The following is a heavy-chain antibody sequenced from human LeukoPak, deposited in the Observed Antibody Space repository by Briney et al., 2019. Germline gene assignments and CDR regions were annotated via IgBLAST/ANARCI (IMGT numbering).Heavy chain of an antibody. V-gene: IGHV1-46*01. CDR2: INPSGTDT. CDR3: ARAFRNIVGLADYYYYMDA. J-gene: IGHJ6*03. CDR1: GDTFTSYY. Sequence: ASVKVSCKASGDTFTSYYMHWVRQAPGQGLEWMGIINPSGTDTNFPQKFQGRVTLTRDMSTSTVYMELSSLRSEDTAIYYCARAFRNIVGLADYYYYMDAWGKGTTVTVSS. D-gene: IGHD2/OR15-2a*01.